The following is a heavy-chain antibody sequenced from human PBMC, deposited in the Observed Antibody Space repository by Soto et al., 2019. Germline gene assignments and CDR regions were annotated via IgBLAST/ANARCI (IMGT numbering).Heavy chain of an antibody. CDR2: VHHTGST. V-gene: IGHV4-59*11. J-gene: IGHJ4*02. CDR3: ARGRFYFDN. Sequence: SETLSLTCIVSAGSITGHYWSCIRQPPGKGLERIGCVHHTGSTDLNPSLKSRVTISVDTSKNQFSLKLGSVTAADTALYFCARGRFYFDNWGQGTLVTVSS. CDR1: AGSITGHY.